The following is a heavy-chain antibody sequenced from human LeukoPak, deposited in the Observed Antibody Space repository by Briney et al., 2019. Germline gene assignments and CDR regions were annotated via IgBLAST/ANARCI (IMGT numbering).Heavy chain of an antibody. V-gene: IGHV4-30-2*01. CDR1: GGSISSGGYY. CDR2: IYHSGST. J-gene: IGHJ3*02. CDR3: AREATIVVPAAINHPNDAFDI. Sequence: RASETLSLTCTVSGGSISSGGYYWSWIRQPPGKGLEWIGYIYHSGSTYYNPSLKSRITISVDRSKNQFSLKLSSVTAADTAVYYCAREATIVVPAAINHPNDAFDIWGQGTMVTVSS. D-gene: IGHD2-2*02.